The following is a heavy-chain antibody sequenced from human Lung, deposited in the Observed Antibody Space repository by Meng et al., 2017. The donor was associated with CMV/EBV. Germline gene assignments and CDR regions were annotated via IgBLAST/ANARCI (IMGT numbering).Heavy chain of an antibody. V-gene: IGHV4-39*01. CDR3: ARHLGVGAYYDFWSGYSYYFDY. J-gene: IGHJ4*02. CDR1: GGSISSSSYY. CDR2: IYYSEST. Sequence: SETLSLXCTVSGGSISSSSYYCGWIRQPPGKGLEWIGSIYYSESTYYNPSLKSRVTIFVDTSENQFSLKLTSVTAADTAVYYCARHLGVGAYYDFWSGYSYYFDYWGQGTXVTVSS. D-gene: IGHD3-3*01.